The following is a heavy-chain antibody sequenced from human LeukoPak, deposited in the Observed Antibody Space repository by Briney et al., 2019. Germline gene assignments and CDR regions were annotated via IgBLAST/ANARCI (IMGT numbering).Heavy chain of an antibody. D-gene: IGHD4-17*01. V-gene: IGHV4-34*01. Sequence: SETLSLTCAVYGGSFSGYSWNWICQPPVKGLEWIGEINHSGGTNYNPSLKSRVTISVDTSKKQFSLKLSSVTAADTAVYYCAREPSVTTVTTGSWGQGTLVIVSS. J-gene: IGHJ5*02. CDR1: GGSFSGYS. CDR3: AREPSVTTVTTGS. CDR2: INHSGGT.